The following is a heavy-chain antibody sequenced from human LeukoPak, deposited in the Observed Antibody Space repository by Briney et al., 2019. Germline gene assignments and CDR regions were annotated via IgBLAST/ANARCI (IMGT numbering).Heavy chain of an antibody. CDR2: ISSSGSSI. CDR1: GFTFDDYA. J-gene: IGHJ3*02. V-gene: IGHV3-48*03. CDR3: AREGALTVTKDAFDI. D-gene: IGHD4-17*01. Sequence: GGSLRLSCAASGFTFDDYAMHWVRHAPGKGLEWVSYISSSGSSIYYADSVKGRFTLSRDNAKNSLYLQMDSLRAEDTAVYYCAREGALTVTKDAFDIWGQGTMVTVSS.